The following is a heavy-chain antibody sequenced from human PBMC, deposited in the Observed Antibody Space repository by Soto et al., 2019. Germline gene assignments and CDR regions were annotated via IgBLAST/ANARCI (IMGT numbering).Heavy chain of an antibody. CDR1: GFTFSSYG. J-gene: IGHJ4*02. CDR3: ARDLYYDILTGYSGDLFDY. Sequence: HPGGSLRLSCAASGFTFSSYGMHWVRQAPGKGLDWVAVIWYDGSNKYYADSVKGRFTISRDNSKNTLYLQMNSLRAEDTAVYYCARDLYYDILTGYSGDLFDYWGQGTLVTVSS. D-gene: IGHD3-9*01. CDR2: IWYDGSNK. V-gene: IGHV3-33*01.